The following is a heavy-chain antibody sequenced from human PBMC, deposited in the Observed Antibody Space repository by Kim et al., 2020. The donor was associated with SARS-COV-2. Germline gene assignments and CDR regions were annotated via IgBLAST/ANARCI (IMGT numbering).Heavy chain of an antibody. CDR2: ISYDGSNK. D-gene: IGHD6-19*01. Sequence: GGSLRLSCAASGFTFSSYAMHWVRQAPGKGLEWVAVISYDGSNKYYADSVKGRFTISRDNSKNTLYLQMNSLRAEDTAVYYCARDPGSSGWYTVFGGWGFGNWFDPWGQGTLVTVSS. J-gene: IGHJ5*02. CDR3: ARDPGSSGWYTVFGGWGFGNWFDP. CDR1: GFTFSSYA. V-gene: IGHV3-30*04.